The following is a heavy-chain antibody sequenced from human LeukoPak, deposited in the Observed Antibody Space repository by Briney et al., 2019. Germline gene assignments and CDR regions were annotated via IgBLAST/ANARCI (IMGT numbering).Heavy chain of an antibody. V-gene: IGHV4-38-2*01. CDR3: ARGPYCSSTSCYTNYYYYYYMDV. CDR2: IYHSGST. Sequence: SETLSLTCAVSGYSISSGYYWGWIRQPPGKGLEWIGSIYHSGSTYYNPSLKSRVTISVDTSKNQFSLKLSSVTAADTAVYYCARGPYCSSTSCYTNYYYYYYMDVWGKGTTVTVSS. CDR1: GYSISSGYY. J-gene: IGHJ6*03. D-gene: IGHD2-2*02.